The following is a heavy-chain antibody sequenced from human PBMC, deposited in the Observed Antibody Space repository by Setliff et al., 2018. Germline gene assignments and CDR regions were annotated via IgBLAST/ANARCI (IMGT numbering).Heavy chain of an antibody. D-gene: IGHD3-16*02. V-gene: IGHV3-7*01. CDR2: IKQDGSEK. J-gene: IGHJ5*02. CDR3: ARDLGMITFEGVIS. Sequence: PGGSLRLSCAASGFTFSSYWMSWVRQAPGKGLEWVANIKQDGSEKYYVDSVKGRFTISRDNAKNSLYLQMNSLRAEDTAVYYCARDLGMITFEGVISWGQGTLVTVSS. CDR1: GFTFSSYW.